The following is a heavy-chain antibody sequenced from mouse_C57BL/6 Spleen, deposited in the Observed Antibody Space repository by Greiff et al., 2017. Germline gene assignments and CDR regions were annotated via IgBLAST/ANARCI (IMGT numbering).Heavy chain of an antibody. J-gene: IGHJ4*01. CDR2: IYPGSGST. CDR3: ARDAMDY. Sequence: QVQLKQPGAELVKPGASVKMSCKASGYTFTSYWITWVKQRPGQGLEWIGDIYPGSGSTNYNEKFKSKDTLTVDTSSSTAYLQLSSPTSENSAVYCCARDAMDYWGQGTSVTVSS. V-gene: IGHV1-55*01. CDR1: GYTFTSYW.